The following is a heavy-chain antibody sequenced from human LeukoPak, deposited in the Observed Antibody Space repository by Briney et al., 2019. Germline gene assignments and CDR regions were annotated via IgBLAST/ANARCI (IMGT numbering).Heavy chain of an antibody. V-gene: IGHV6-1*01. CDR2: TYYRSKWYN. D-gene: IGHD2-8*01. CDR1: GDSVSSNSAA. CDR3: ASTHGPIDH. Sequence: SQTLSLTCSISGDSVSSNSAAWNWIRQSPSRGLEWLGRTYYRSKWYNEYAASVKSRITVKSDTSKNQFSLQLNSVTLEDTAVYYCASTHGPIDHWGQGTLVTVSS. J-gene: IGHJ5*02.